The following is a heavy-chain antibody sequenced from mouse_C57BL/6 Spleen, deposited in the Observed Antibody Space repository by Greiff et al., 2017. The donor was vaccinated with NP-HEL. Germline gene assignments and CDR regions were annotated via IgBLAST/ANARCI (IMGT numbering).Heavy chain of an antibody. J-gene: IGHJ2*01. Sequence: VKVVESGAELVRPGTSVKVSCKASGYAFTNYLIEWVKQRPGQGLEWIGVINPGSGGTNYNEKFKGKATLTADKSSSTAYMQLSSLTSEDSAVYFCARGGYDYDRVYWGQGTTLTVSS. D-gene: IGHD2-4*01. CDR3: ARGGYDYDRVY. V-gene: IGHV1-54*01. CDR1: GYAFTNYL. CDR2: INPGSGGT.